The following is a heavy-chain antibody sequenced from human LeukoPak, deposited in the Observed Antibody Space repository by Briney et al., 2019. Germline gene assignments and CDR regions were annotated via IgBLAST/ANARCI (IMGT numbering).Heavy chain of an antibody. J-gene: IGHJ3*02. V-gene: IGHV3-66*01. Sequence: GGSLRLSCIVSGVAIGSSWMSWVRQAPGKGLEWVSVIYSGGSTYYADSVKGRFTISRDNSKNTLYLQMNSLRAEDTAVYYCARDLRQQLVPGAFDIWGKGKMVTVSS. CDR3: ARDLRQQLVPGAFDI. D-gene: IGHD6-13*01. CDR1: GVAIGSSW. CDR2: IYSGGST.